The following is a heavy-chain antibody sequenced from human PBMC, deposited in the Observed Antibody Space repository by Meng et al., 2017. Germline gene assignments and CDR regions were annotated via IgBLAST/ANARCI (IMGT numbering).Heavy chain of an antibody. Sequence: QGQLQQSGPGLVKPSQTLSLTCAISGDSVSSNSAAWNWIRQSPSRGLEWLGRTYYRSKWYNEYTVSVKSRITIHPDTSQNQFSLQLNSVTPEDTAVYYCARAYCSGGSCEFDYWGQGTLVTVSS. CDR2: TYYRSKWYN. CDR3: ARAYCSGGSCEFDY. CDR1: GDSVSSNSAA. V-gene: IGHV6-1*01. D-gene: IGHD2-15*01. J-gene: IGHJ4*02.